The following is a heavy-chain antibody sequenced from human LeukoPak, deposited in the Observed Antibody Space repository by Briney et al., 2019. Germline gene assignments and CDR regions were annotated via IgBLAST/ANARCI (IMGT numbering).Heavy chain of an antibody. Sequence: PSETLSLTCTVSGGSLSSYYWSWLRQPAGKGLEWIGRIYTSGSTNYNPSLKSRVTISVDTSKNQFSLKLSSVTAADTAVYYCARRRATTKYYYFDYWGQGTLGTVS. CDR3: ARRRATTKYYYFDY. V-gene: IGHV4-4*07. J-gene: IGHJ4*02. CDR1: GGSLSSYY. D-gene: IGHD5-12*01. CDR2: IYTSGST.